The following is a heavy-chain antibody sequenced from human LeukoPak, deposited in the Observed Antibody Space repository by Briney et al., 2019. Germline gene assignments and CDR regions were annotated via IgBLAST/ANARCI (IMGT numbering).Heavy chain of an antibody. CDR1: GFTFSSYG. Sequence: PGRSLRLSCAASGFTFSSYGMHWVRKAPGKGLELVAVISYDGSNKYYADSVKGRFTISRDNSKNTLYLQMNSLRAEDTAVYYCAIYGSGEIDFWGQGTLVTVSS. V-gene: IGHV3-30*03. CDR3: AIYGSGEIDF. CDR2: ISYDGSNK. D-gene: IGHD3-10*01. J-gene: IGHJ4*02.